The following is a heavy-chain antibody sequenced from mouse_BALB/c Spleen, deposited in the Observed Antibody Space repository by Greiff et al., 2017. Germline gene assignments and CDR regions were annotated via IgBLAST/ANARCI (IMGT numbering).Heavy chain of an antibody. Sequence: EVKLVESGGGLVQPGGSRKLSCAASGFTFSSFGMHWVRQAPEKGLEWVAYISSGSSTIYYADTVKGRFTISRDNPTNTLFLQMTSLRSEDAAVFYCARSYYRYDDAMDYWGQGTSVTVSS. CDR2: ISSGSSTI. V-gene: IGHV5-17*02. CDR1: GFTFSSFG. CDR3: ARSYYRYDDAMDY. J-gene: IGHJ4*01. D-gene: IGHD2-14*01.